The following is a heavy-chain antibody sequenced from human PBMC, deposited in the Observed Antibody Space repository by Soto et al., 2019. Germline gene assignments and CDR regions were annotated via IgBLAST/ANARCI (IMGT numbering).Heavy chain of an antibody. CDR2: IYLGDSDT. D-gene: IGHD2-2*02. Sequence: PGESLKISCKGSGYSFTSYWIGWVRRMPGKGLEWMGIIYLGDSDTRYSPSFQGQVTISADKSISTAYLQWSSLKASDTAMYYCARQTYCSSTSCYTVGSWGQGTLVTVSS. V-gene: IGHV5-51*01. CDR3: ARQTYCSSTSCYTVGS. J-gene: IGHJ4*02. CDR1: GYSFTSYW.